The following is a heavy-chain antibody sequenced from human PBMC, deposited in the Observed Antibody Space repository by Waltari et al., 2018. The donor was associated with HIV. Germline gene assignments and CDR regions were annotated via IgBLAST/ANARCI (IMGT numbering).Heavy chain of an antibody. CDR3: ASCRYYYDSSGYSEGAFDI. CDR1: GYSISSGYY. CDR2: IYHGGST. D-gene: IGHD3-22*01. V-gene: IGHV4-38-2*02. Sequence: QVQLQESGPGLVKPSETLSLTCTVSGYSISSGYYWAWIRQPPGKGLEWIGSIYHGGSTYYNPSLKSRVTISVDTSKNQFSLKLSSVTAADTAVYYCASCRYYYDSSGYSEGAFDIWGQGTMVTVSS. J-gene: IGHJ3*02.